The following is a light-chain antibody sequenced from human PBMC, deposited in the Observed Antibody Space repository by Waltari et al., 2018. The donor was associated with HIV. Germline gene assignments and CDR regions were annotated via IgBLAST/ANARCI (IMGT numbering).Light chain of an antibody. CDR2: DVI. V-gene: IGLV2-8*01. J-gene: IGLJ2*01. CDR3: SSHAGSKVV. CDR1: SRDAGGYNY. Sequence: QSALTQPPSASGSPGQSVTLSCTGTSRDAGGYNYVSWHQQHPGKAPKLMIYDVIKRPSGVPDRFSGSKSGNTASLTVSGLQPEDEADYYCSSHAGSKVVFGGGTRLTVL.